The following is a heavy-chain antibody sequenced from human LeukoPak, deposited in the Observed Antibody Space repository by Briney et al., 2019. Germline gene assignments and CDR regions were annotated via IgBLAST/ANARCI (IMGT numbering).Heavy chain of an antibody. CDR1: EFTFSSYS. V-gene: IGHV3-48*01. D-gene: IGHD6-13*01. CDR2: ITNSGNSK. J-gene: IGHJ5*02. CDR3: AKVPRQHDNWFDP. Sequence: GGSLRLSCAAFEFTFSSYSMNWVRQAPGKGLEWVSYITNSGNSKSYADSVKGRFTISRDDAKNSLYLQMNSLRAEDTAVYYCAKVPRQHDNWFDPWGQGTLVTVSS.